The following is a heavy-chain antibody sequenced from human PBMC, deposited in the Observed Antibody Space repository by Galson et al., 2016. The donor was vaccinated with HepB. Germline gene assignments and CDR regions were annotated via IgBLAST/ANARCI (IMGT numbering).Heavy chain of an antibody. CDR1: GFTFSTSA. J-gene: IGHJ4*02. CDR2: ISSDGSNQ. CDR3: AKDGGYTYALGY. D-gene: IGHD5-18*01. V-gene: IGHV3-30-3*01. Sequence: SLRLSCAASGFTFSTSAVHWVRQAPGKGLEWVAVISSDGSNQFYADSVTRRFTISRDNSKDTLYLQMNSLRAEDTAVYYCAKDGGYTYALGYWGRGTLVTVSS.